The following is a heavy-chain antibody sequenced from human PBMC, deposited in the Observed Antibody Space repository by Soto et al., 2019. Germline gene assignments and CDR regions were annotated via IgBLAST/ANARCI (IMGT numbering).Heavy chain of an antibody. J-gene: IGHJ6*02. CDR2: ISPYNDYT. D-gene: IGHD3-16*01. V-gene: IGHV1-18*01. Sequence: ASVTVSSKASGYTFIRYGITWVRQAPGQGLEWMGWISPYNDYTIYAQKLQGRVTMTTDTSTRTVYLDLRSLKSDDTAVYYCARGGYYDNTWGKLSHYGLDVWRQGTSVTVSS. CDR1: GYTFIRYG. CDR3: ARGGYYDNTWGKLSHYGLDV.